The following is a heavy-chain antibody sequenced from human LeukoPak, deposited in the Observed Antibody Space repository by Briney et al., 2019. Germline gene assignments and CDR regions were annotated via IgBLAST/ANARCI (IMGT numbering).Heavy chain of an antibody. CDR2: ISSSSSYI. V-gene: IGHV3-21*01. J-gene: IGHJ4*02. CDR3: ARDSRSEGYFDY. Sequence: GGSLRLSCAASGFAFTTSDMYWVRQAPGKGLEWVSSISSSSSYIYYADSVKGRFTISRDNAKNPLYLQMNSLRAEDTAVYYCARDSRSEGYFDYWGQGTLVTVSS. CDR1: GFAFTTSD.